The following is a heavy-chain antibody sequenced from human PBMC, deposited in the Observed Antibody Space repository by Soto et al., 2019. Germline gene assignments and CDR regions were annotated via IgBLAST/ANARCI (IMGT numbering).Heavy chain of an antibody. D-gene: IGHD6-19*01. CDR3: ARPYSSGSYYFDY. CDR1: GGSISSSSYY. Sequence: SETLSLTCTVSGGSISSSSYYWGWIRQPPGKGLEWIGSIYYSGSTYYNPSLKSRVTISVDTSKNQFSLKLSSVTAADTAVYYCARPYSSGSYYFDYWGQGTLVTVSS. J-gene: IGHJ4*02. CDR2: IYYSGST. V-gene: IGHV4-39*01.